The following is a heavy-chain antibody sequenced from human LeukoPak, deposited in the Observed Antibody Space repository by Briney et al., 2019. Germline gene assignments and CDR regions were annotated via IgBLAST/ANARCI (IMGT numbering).Heavy chain of an antibody. CDR2: ISSSSTYI. CDR3: ARDLITTPGISP. D-gene: IGHD6-13*01. V-gene: IGHV3-21*01. Sequence: GGSLRLSCAAPGFIFSSHTMNWVRQAPGKGLEWVPSISSSSTYIYYGDSVKGRFTISRDNAKNSLYLQMNSLRSDDTAVYYCARDLITTPGISPWGQGTLVTVSS. CDR1: GFIFSSHT. J-gene: IGHJ5*02.